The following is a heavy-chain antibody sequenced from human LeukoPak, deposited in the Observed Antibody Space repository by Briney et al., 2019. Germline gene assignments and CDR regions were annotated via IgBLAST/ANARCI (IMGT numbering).Heavy chain of an antibody. J-gene: IGHJ4*02. CDR2: ISTSSSSI. CDR3: ARSFDF. V-gene: IGHV3-48*02. Sequence: PGGSLRLSCAASGFTFSSHYMNWVRQAPGKGLEWVSYISTSSSSIYYADSVKGRFTISRDDAKNSLYLQMNSLRDEDTAVYYCARSFDFWGQGTLVTVSS. CDR1: GFTFSSHY.